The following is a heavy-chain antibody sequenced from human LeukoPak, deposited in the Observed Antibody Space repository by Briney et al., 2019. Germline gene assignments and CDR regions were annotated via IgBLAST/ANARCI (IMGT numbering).Heavy chain of an antibody. Sequence: SETLSLTCTVSGGSISSATYYWNWIRQPAGKGLEWIGRIYSSGSTNYNPSLKSRVTMSVDTSKNQFSLKLSSVTAADTAVYYCARDGNYYYYMDVWGKGTTVTISS. D-gene: IGHD1-26*01. J-gene: IGHJ6*03. CDR1: GGSISSATYY. CDR3: ARDGNYYYYMDV. CDR2: IYSSGST. V-gene: IGHV4-61*02.